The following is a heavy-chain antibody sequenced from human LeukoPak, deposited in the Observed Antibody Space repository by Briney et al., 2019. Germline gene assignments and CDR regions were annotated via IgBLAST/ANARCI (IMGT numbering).Heavy chain of an antibody. V-gene: IGHV1-18*01. J-gene: IGHJ4*02. CDR1: GYTFYTYG. Sequence: ASAKISCKASGYTFYTYGITWVRQAPGQGLEWMGWIRTDDGDTHYAEKLQGRVSMTADTSTSTAYMELRSLRSDDTAVYYCARGLFGNYGRVSYTEFDFWGQGTLVTVSS. CDR2: IRTDDGDT. D-gene: IGHD4-17*01. CDR3: ARGLFGNYGRVSYTEFDF.